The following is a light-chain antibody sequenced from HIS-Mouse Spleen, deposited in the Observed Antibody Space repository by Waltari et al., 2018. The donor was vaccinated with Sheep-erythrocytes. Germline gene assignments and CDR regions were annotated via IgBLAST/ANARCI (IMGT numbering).Light chain of an antibody. J-gene: IGLJ2*01. CDR2: DVS. CDR3: CSYAGSTRV. Sequence: QSALTQPASVSGSPGQSVTISCTGTSRAVGGYNFVSYYQQHPGKAPQLMIYDVSKRPSGVPDRFSGSKSGNTASLTISGLQAEDEADYYCCSYAGSTRVFGGGTKLTVL. V-gene: IGLV2-11*01. CDR1: SRAVGGYNF.